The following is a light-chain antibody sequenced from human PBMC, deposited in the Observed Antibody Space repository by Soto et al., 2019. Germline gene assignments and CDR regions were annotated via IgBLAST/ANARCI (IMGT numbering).Light chain of an antibody. CDR2: QVT. CDR1: SSLDAIYNY. J-gene: IGLJ1*01. CDR3: SSYTDSSNDV. V-gene: IGLV2-14*01. Sequence: QSALTPPASVSGSPGQSITIRCTGTSSLDAIYNYVSWYQQQPGKAPKLMIYQVTNRPSGVSNRFSGSRSGNTASLTTAGLQAEDEADYYCSSYTDSSNDVFGTGTKVTVL.